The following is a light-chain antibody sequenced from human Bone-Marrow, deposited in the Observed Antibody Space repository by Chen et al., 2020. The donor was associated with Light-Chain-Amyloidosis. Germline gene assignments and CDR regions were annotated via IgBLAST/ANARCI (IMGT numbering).Light chain of an antibody. J-gene: IGLJ2*01. CDR1: DLPTKY. Sequence: SYELTQPPSVSVSPGQTARITCSGDDLPTKYAYWYQQKPGRAPVLVIHRDTERPSGISERFSGSSSGTTATLTISGVQAEDEAHYHCQSADSSGTYEVIFGGGTKLTVL. CDR2: RDT. V-gene: IGLV3-25*03. CDR3: QSADSSGTYEVI.